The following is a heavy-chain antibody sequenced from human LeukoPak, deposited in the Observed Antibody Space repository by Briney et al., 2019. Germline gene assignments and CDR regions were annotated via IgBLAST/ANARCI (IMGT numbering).Heavy chain of an antibody. CDR2: INWNGGRT. Sequence: EGSLRLSYAAPGFPFDDYSMRRVRQAPGKGLEWVYGINWNGGRTGYADSVKGPFTISRDNAKNSLYLQMNSLRAEDTALYYCARDFYFRSSSWQLFDYWGQGTLVTVSS. CDR3: ARDFYFRSSSWQLFDY. V-gene: IGHV3-20*03. CDR1: GFPFDDYS. J-gene: IGHJ4*02. D-gene: IGHD6-13*01.